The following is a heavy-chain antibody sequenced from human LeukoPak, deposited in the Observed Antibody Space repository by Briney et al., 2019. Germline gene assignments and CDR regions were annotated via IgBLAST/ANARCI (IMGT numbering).Heavy chain of an antibody. CDR2: ISGNSRST. J-gene: IGHJ4*02. CDR3: AKASYYDFWNGYPDYYFDY. V-gene: IGHV3-23*01. CDR1: GFTFRTYA. Sequence: GGSLRLSCAASGFTFRTYAMSWVRQAPGKGLEWVSSISGNSRSTYYADSVKGRLTISGDNSKNTLYLQMKSLRADDTAIYYCAKASYYDFWNGYPDYYFDYWGQGTLVTVSS. D-gene: IGHD3-3*01.